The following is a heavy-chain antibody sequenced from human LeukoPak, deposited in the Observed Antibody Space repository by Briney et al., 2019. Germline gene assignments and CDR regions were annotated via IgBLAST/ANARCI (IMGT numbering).Heavy chain of an antibody. CDR3: ARVAEEDIVVPGGFDP. V-gene: IGHV3-21*01. CDR1: GFTFSSFE. D-gene: IGHD2-15*01. Sequence: GGSLRLSCAASGFTFSSFEMNWVRQAPGKGLEWLSSISSRSSYINYADSVKGRFAISRDNAKNSLYLQMNSLRAEDTAVYYCARVAEEDIVVPGGFDPWGQGTLVTVSS. CDR2: ISSRSSYI. J-gene: IGHJ5*02.